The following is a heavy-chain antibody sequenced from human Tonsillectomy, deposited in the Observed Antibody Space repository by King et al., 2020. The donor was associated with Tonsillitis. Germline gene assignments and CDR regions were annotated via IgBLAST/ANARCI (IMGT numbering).Heavy chain of an antibody. CDR1: GFTFDDYA. D-gene: IGHD1-26*01. CDR2: ISWNSGSI. V-gene: IGHV3-9*01. Sequence: VQLVESGGGLVQPGRSLRLSCAASGFTFDDYAMHWVRQAPGKGLEWVSCISWNSGSIGYADSVKGRFTISRDNAKNSLYLQMNSLRAEDTALYYCAKDMGVGATGDAFDIWGQGTIVTVPS. CDR3: AKDMGVGATGDAFDI. J-gene: IGHJ3*02.